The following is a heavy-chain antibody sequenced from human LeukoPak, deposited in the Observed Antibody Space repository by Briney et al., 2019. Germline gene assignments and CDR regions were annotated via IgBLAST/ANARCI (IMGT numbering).Heavy chain of an antibody. Sequence: GGSLRLSCAASGFIFNKHAMSWVRQAPGKGLEWVAVISYDGRNIHYPDYVKGRFTISRDISTDTLWLQMDSLRTEDTAVYYCAKGPLIGTAAAIYYWGQGTLVTVSS. CDR1: GFIFNKHA. J-gene: IGHJ4*02. CDR2: ISYDGRNI. V-gene: IGHV3-30*18. CDR3: AKGPLIGTAAAIYY. D-gene: IGHD2-2*01.